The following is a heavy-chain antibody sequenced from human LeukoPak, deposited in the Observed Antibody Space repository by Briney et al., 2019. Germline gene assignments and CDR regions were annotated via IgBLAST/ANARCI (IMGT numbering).Heavy chain of an antibody. CDR3: AIHTPTFHFYFDY. CDR1: GFTYSSYW. Sequence: PGGSLRLSCAASGFTYSSYWMSWVREAPGEGLEWVANIKQDGSEKYYVDSVKGRFPISRDNAKNSLCLQMNSLRAEDTAVYYCAIHTPTFHFYFDYWGQGTLVTISS. D-gene: IGHD2-2*02. CDR2: IKQDGSEK. J-gene: IGHJ4*02. V-gene: IGHV3-7*01.